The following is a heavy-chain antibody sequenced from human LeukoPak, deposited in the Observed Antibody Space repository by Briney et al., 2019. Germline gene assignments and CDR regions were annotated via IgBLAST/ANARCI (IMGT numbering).Heavy chain of an antibody. CDR2: IYYSGST. V-gene: IGHV4-59*01. D-gene: IGHD1-1*01. J-gene: IGHJ3*02. CDR1: GGSISSYY. Sequence: SETLSLTCTVSGGSISSYYWSWIRQPPGKGLEWIGYIYYSGSTNYNPSLKSRVTISVDTSKNQFSLKLSSVTAADTAVYYCASTLGTTGNDAGFDIWGQGTMVTVSS. CDR3: ASTLGTTGNDAGFDI.